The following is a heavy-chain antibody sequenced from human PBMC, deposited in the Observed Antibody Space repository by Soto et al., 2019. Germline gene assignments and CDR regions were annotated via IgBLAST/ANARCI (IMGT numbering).Heavy chain of an antibody. CDR3: TRVGTMTSY. D-gene: IGHD3-22*01. V-gene: IGHV3-49*04. CDR1: GFTFGDYA. J-gene: IGHJ4*02. CDR2: IRSKAYGGTT. Sequence: PGGSLRLSCTASGFTFGDYAMSWVRQAPGKGLEWVGFIRSKAYGGTTEYAASVKGRFTISRDDSKSIAYLQMNSLKTEDTAVYYCTRVGTMTSYWGQGTLVTVSS.